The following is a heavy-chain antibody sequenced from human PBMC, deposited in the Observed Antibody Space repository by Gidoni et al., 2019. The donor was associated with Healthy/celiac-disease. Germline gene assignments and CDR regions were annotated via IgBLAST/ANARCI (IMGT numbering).Heavy chain of an antibody. CDR3: ARGGAARPRIYYSYGMDV. D-gene: IGHD6-6*01. CDR2: INHSGST. V-gene: IGHV4-34*01. CDR1: GGSVSGYY. Sequence: QVQLQQGGAGLLKPSETLSLTCAGYGGSVSGYYWSWIRQPPGKGLEWIGEINHSGSTNYNPSLKSRVTISVDTSKTQFSLKLSSVTAADTAVYYCARGGAARPRIYYSYGMDVWGQGTTVTVSS. J-gene: IGHJ6*02.